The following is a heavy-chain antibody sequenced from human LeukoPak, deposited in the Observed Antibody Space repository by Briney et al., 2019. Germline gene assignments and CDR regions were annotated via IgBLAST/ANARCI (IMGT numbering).Heavy chain of an antibody. V-gene: IGHV3-23*01. CDR2: ISGGGST. CDR1: GFTFSSYS. Sequence: PGGSLRLSCAASGFTFSSYSMSWVGQAPGKGLEWVSAISGGGSTYYADSVKGRFTISRDSSKNTLYLQMNSLRAEDTAVYYFAKGGAYGSGSYCYYWGQGTLVTVSS. D-gene: IGHD3-10*01. CDR3: AKGGAYGSGSYCYY. J-gene: IGHJ4*02.